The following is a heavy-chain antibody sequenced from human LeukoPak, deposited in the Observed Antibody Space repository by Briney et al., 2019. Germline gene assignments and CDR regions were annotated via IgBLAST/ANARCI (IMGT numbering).Heavy chain of an antibody. V-gene: IGHV3-64*01. D-gene: IGHD6-19*01. J-gene: IGHJ4*02. CDR2: ISSNGGST. CDR3: ARGVAVAGPYYFDY. Sequence: GGSLRLSCAASGFTFSSDAMHWVRQAPGKGLEYVSAISSNGGSTYYANSVKGRFTISRDSSKNTLYLQMGSLRAEHMAVYYCARGVAVAGPYYFDYWGQGTLVTVSS. CDR1: GFTFSSDA.